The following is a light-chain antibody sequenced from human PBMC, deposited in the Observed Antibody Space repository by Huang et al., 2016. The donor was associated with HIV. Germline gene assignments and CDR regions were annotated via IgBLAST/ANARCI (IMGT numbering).Light chain of an antibody. V-gene: IGKV1-5*03. CDR1: KSISSW. Sequence: IQMTQSPSTLSASVGDRVTITCRASKSISSWLAWYQQKPGKAPKSLIYKASSLESGVPSRFSGSGSGTEFTLTISSLQPDDFATYYCQQYNSYITFGGGTKVEIK. CDR3: QQYNSYIT. CDR2: KAS. J-gene: IGKJ4*01.